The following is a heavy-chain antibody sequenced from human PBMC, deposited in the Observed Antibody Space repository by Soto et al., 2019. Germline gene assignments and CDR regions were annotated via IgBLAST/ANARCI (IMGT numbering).Heavy chain of an antibody. CDR2: ISYDGSNK. CDR3: ARSSGSYYENYFDY. J-gene: IGHJ4*02. V-gene: IGHV3-30-3*01. D-gene: IGHD1-26*01. CDR1: GFTFSSYA. Sequence: ESGGGVVQPGRSLRLSCAASGFTFSSYAMHWVRQAPGKGLEWVAVISYDGSNKYYADSVKGRFTISRDNSKNTLYLQMNSLRAEDTAVYYCARSSGSYYENYFDYWGQGTLVTVSS.